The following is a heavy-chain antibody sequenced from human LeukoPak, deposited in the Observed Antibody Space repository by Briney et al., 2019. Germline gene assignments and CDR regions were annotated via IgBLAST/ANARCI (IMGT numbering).Heavy chain of an antibody. J-gene: IGHJ5*02. V-gene: IGHV4-61*02. CDR1: GGSISSGSYY. Sequence: PSETLSLTCTVSGGSISSGSYYWSWIRQPAGKELEWIGRIYTSGSTNYNPSLKSRVTISVDTSKNQFSLKLSSVTAADTAVYYCARADKRPDFWSGYFISWFDPWGQGTLVTVSS. CDR2: IYTSGST. D-gene: IGHD3-3*01. CDR3: ARADKRPDFWSGYFISWFDP.